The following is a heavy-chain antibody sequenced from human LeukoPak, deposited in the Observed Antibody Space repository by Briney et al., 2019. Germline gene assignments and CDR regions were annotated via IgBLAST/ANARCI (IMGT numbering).Heavy chain of an antibody. J-gene: IGHJ4*02. Sequence: SETLSLTCTVSGGSISSYYWSWIRQPPGKGLEWIGYIYYSGTTNYNPSLKSRVTISVDTSKSQFSLKLNSVTAADTAVCYCARSGGYSSPQNYWGQGTLVTVSS. CDR1: GGSISSYY. CDR3: ARSGGYSSPQNY. V-gene: IGHV4-59*01. CDR2: IYYSGTT. D-gene: IGHD6-19*01.